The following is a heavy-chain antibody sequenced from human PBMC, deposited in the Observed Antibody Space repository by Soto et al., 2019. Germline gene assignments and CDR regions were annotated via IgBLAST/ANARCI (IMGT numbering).Heavy chain of an antibody. J-gene: IGHJ3*02. Sequence: QVQLQQWGAGLLKPSETLSLTCAVYGGSFSGYYGSWIRQPPGKGLEWIGEINHSGSTNYNPSLKSRVTTSEDPSNNQFSRKLSSVTAADTAVYYCARGGTTPGRNKGGDIWGQGTMVTVSS. CDR1: GGSFSGYY. CDR2: INHSGST. V-gene: IGHV4-34*01. D-gene: IGHD4-17*01. CDR3: ARGGTTPGRNKGGDI.